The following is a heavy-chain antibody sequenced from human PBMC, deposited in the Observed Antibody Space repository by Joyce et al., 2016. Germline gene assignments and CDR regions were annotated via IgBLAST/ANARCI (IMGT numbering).Heavy chain of an antibody. J-gene: IGHJ5*02. CDR2: INTDGSST. Sequence: EVQLVESGGGLVQPGGYLRLSCAASGFSFSGYWIHWVRQAPGKGLVGVSRINTDGSSTRFADSVKGRFTISRDNTKNTLYLQMNSLRAEDTAVYYCVRGISARPGGPNWFDPWGQGTLVTVSS. CDR3: VRGISARPGGPNWFDP. CDR1: GFSFSGYW. D-gene: IGHD6-6*01. V-gene: IGHV3-74*01.